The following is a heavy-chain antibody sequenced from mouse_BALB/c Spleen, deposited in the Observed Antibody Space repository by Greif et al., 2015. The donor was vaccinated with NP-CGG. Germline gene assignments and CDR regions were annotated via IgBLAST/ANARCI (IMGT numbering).Heavy chain of an antibody. D-gene: IGHD1-1*01. CDR2: INPSTGYT. CDR1: GYTFTSYW. J-gene: IGHJ3*01. CDR3: ARSGITTVVAKAY. Sequence: QVQLKESGAELAKPGASVKMSCKASGYTFTSYWMHWVKQRPGQGLEWIGYINPSTGYTEYNQKFKDKATLTADKSSSTAYMQLSSLTSEDSAVYYCARSGITTVVAKAYWGQRTLVTVSA. V-gene: IGHV1-7*01.